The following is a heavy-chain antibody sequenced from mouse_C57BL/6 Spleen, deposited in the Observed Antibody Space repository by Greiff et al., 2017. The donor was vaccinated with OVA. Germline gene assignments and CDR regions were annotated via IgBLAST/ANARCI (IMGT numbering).Heavy chain of an antibody. CDR2: IDPENGDT. Sequence: VHVKQSGAELVRPGASVKLSCTASGFNIKDDYMHWVKQRPEQGLEWIGWIDPENGDTEYASKFQGKATITADTSSNTAYLQLSSLTSEDTAVYYCTTLHSYPYWGQGTTLTVSS. CDR3: TTLHSYPY. CDR1: GFNIKDDY. V-gene: IGHV14-4*01. J-gene: IGHJ2*01.